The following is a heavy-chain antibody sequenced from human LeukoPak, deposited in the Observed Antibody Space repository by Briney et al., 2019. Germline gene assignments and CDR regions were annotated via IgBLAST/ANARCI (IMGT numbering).Heavy chain of an antibody. CDR2: IYHSGYT. V-gene: IGHV4-4*02. Sequence: SETLSLTCAVSGASISSNNWWSWVRQPPGKGLEWIGEIYHSGYTNYSPSLKSRVTMSVDKSENHFSLKLSSVTAADTAVYYCARATASYGDYGNWGQGTLVTVSS. D-gene: IGHD4-17*01. J-gene: IGHJ4*02. CDR3: ARATASYGDYGN. CDR1: GASISSNNW.